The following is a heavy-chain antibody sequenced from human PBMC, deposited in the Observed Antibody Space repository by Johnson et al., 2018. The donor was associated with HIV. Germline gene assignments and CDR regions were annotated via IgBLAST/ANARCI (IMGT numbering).Heavy chain of an antibody. CDR3: AKDDNLGVWYSDAFDV. CDR2: ISYDGSNK. Sequence: CAASGFTFSSYAMHWVRQAPGKGLEWVAVISYDGSNKYYADSVKGRFTISRDNSKNTLYLQMNSLRAEDTAVYYCAKDDNLGVWYSDAFDVWGQGTVVTVSS. J-gene: IGHJ3*01. V-gene: IGHV3-30-3*01. D-gene: IGHD6-19*01. CDR1: GFTFSSYA.